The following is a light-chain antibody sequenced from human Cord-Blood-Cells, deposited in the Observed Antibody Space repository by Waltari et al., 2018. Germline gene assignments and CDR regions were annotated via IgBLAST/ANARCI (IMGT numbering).Light chain of an antibody. CDR1: QRVLYSSNNKNY. J-gene: IGKJ3*01. CDR2: CAS. CDR3: QQYYSTPLT. V-gene: IGKV4-1*01. Sequence: DIVLTESSASLASSLGERATIPYMYSQRVLYSSNNKNYLAWYQQKPGQPPKLLIYCASTRESGVPDRFSGSGSGTDFTLTIGSLQAEDVAVYYCQQYYSTPLTFGPGTKVDIK.